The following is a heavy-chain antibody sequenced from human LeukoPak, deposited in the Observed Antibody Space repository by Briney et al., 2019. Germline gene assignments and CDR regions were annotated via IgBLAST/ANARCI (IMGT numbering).Heavy chain of an antibody. CDR2: LTPLAGTP. J-gene: IGHJ4*02. Sequence: EASVKVSCKASGDTFGTFSFNWVRQASSEGLEWLGGLTPLAGTPNYAQKFQGRLTISADKSTSTVYMELSRLTSEDTAVYFCAKFWSGYYTDWGQGTLVSVSS. CDR1: GDTFGTFS. D-gene: IGHD3-3*01. CDR3: AKFWSGYYTD. V-gene: IGHV1-69*06.